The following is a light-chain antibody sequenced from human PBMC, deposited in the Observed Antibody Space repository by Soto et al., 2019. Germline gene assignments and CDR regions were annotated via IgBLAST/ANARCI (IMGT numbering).Light chain of an antibody. V-gene: IGKV1-5*01. CDR3: QQYGSYPRT. CDR1: ETITTS. J-gene: IGKJ1*01. CDR2: DAS. Sequence: IQMTQSPSTLSASVGDGVTITCRASETITTSLAWYQQQPGTAPKVLIYDASTLESGVPSRFSGSGSGTEFTLTISSLQPADFATYYCQQYGSYPRTFGQGTKVDIK.